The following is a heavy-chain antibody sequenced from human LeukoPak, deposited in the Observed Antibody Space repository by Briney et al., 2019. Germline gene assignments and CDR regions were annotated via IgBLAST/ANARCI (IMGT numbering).Heavy chain of an antibody. Sequence: GGSLRLSCAASGFTFSSYAMTWVRQAPGKGLEWVSAISAGGGSTYYADSVKGRFTISRDNSKNTLYMQLNSLRAEDTAVYYCAKAGGWTNYFDYWGQGTLVTVSS. CDR1: GFTFSSYA. J-gene: IGHJ4*02. V-gene: IGHV3-23*01. D-gene: IGHD6-19*01. CDR2: ISAGGGST. CDR3: AKAGGWTNYFDY.